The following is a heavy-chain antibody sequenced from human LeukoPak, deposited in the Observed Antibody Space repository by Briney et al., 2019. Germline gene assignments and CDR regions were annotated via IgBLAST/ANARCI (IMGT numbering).Heavy chain of an antibody. D-gene: IGHD3-22*01. Sequence: PGGSLRLSCVVSGFTFSSYWMSWVRQAPGKGLERVANIKQDGSEKYYVDSVKGRFTMSRDNAKNSLYLQMNSLRAEDTAVYYCAKYMIVVVINRYYFDYWGQGTLVTVSS. CDR3: AKYMIVVVINRYYFDY. CDR1: GFTFSSYW. J-gene: IGHJ4*02. V-gene: IGHV3-7*01. CDR2: IKQDGSEK.